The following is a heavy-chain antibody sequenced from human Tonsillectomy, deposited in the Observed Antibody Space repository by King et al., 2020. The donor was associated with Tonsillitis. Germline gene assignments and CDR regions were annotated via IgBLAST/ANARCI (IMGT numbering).Heavy chain of an antibody. CDR1: GGSFSGYY. D-gene: IGHD2-15*01. CDR3: ARGLACSGVYVYSYYYTDV. J-gene: IGHJ6*03. Sequence: VQLQQWGAGLLKPSETLSLTCAVYGGSFSGYYWSWVRQPPGKGLEWIGEVNHSGSTNYNPSLKSRVTISVDTSMNQFSLKLSSVTAADTAVYYWARGLACSGVYVYSYYYTDVWGKGTTVTVSS. V-gene: IGHV4-34*01. CDR2: VNHSGST.